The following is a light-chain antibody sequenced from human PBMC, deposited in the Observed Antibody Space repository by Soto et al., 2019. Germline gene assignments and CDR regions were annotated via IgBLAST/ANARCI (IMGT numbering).Light chain of an antibody. CDR3: AAWDDSLSGLYV. J-gene: IGLJ1*01. V-gene: IGLV1-47*02. Sequence: QSVLTQPPSASGTPGQRVTISCSGSSSNIGSNYVYWYQQLPGTAPKLLIYSDNQWPSGVSDRFSGSKSGTSASLAISGLRSEDEADYYCAAWDDSLSGLYVFGTGTKVTVL. CDR1: SSNIGSNY. CDR2: SDN.